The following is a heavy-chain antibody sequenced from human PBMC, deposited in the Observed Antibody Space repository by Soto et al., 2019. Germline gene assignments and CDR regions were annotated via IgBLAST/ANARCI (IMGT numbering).Heavy chain of an antibody. J-gene: IGHJ6*02. CDR2: ISYDGSNK. D-gene: IGHD3-3*01. Sequence: QVQLVESGGGVVQPGRSLRLSCAASGFTFSSYAMHWVRQAPGKGLEWVAVISYDGSNKYYADSVKGRFTISRDNSKNTLYLQMNSLRAEDTAVYYCARNLLEWFPYYYYGMDVWGQGTTVTVSS. V-gene: IGHV3-30-3*01. CDR1: GFTFSSYA. CDR3: ARNLLEWFPYYYYGMDV.